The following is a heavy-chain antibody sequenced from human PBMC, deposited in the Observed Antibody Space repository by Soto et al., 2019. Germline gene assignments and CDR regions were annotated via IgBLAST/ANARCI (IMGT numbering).Heavy chain of an antibody. CDR3: ARGYYDFWSGYYPSYYYYYGMDV. J-gene: IGHJ6*02. CDR2: ISYDGSNK. Sequence: GGSLRLSCAASGFTFSSYAMHWVRQAPGKGLEWVAVISYDGSNKYYADSVKGRFTISRDNSKNTLYLQMNSLRAEDTAVYYCARGYYDFWSGYYPSYYYYYGMDVWGQGTTVTVSS. D-gene: IGHD3-3*01. CDR1: GFTFSSYA. V-gene: IGHV3-30-3*01.